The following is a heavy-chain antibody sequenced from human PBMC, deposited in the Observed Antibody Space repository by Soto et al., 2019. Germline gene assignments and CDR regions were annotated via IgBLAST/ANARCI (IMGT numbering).Heavy chain of an antibody. D-gene: IGHD3-9*01. J-gene: IGHJ4*02. Sequence: PGGSLRLSCAASGFTFSSYAMSWVRQAPGKGLEWVSAISGSGGSTYYADSVKGRFTISRDNSKNTLYLQMNSLRAEDTAVYYCAKAPYYDILTGYYLHYWGQGTLVTVSS. CDR2: ISGSGGST. CDR1: GFTFSSYA. V-gene: IGHV3-23*01. CDR3: AKAPYYDILTGYYLHY.